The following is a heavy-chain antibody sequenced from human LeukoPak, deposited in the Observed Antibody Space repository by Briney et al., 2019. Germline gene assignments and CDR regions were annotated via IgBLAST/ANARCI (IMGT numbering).Heavy chain of an antibody. V-gene: IGHV3-23*01. Sequence: HPGGSLRLSCAASGFTFSSYGMSWVRQAPGKGLEWVSAISTTGGSTYYADSVKGRFTISRDNAKNSLYLQMNSLRAEDTAVYYCANKGVREYDAFDIWGQGTMVTVSS. CDR1: GFTFSSYG. CDR2: ISTTGGST. J-gene: IGHJ3*02. D-gene: IGHD3-10*01. CDR3: ANKGVREYDAFDI.